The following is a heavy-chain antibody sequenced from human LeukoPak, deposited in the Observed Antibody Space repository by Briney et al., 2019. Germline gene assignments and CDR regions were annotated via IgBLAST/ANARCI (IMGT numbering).Heavy chain of an antibody. D-gene: IGHD4-17*01. Sequence: GGSLRLSCVVSGFTVSSNYMSWVRQAPGKGLEWVSVIYSGGTTNYADSVKGRFTVYRDNSKNTLYLQMNSLRAKDTAVYYCASKLTTGYWGQGTLVTVSS. J-gene: IGHJ4*02. CDR1: GFTVSSNY. CDR2: IYSGGTT. V-gene: IGHV3-66*01. CDR3: ASKLTTGY.